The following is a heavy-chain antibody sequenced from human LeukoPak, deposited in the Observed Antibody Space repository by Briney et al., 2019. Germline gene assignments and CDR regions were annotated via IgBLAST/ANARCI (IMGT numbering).Heavy chain of an antibody. D-gene: IGHD3-9*01. CDR2: INPSGGST. J-gene: IGHJ4*02. CDR3: ARDPTHYLRYGYFDY. Sequence: ASVKVSCKASGYTFTSYYMHWVRQATGQGLEWMGIINPSGGSTSYAQKFQGRVTMTRDTSTSTVYMELSSLRSEDTAVYYCARDPTHYLRYGYFDYWGQGTLVTVSS. V-gene: IGHV1-46*01. CDR1: GYTFTSYY.